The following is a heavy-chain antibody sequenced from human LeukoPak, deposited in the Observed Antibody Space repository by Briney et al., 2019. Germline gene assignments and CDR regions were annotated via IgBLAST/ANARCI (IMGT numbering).Heavy chain of an antibody. J-gene: IGHJ4*02. D-gene: IGHD3-10*01. CDR2: IYYSGST. CDR1: GGSISSNSYY. Sequence: SETLSLTCAVSGGSISSNSYYWGWLRHPPGKGLEWIGSIYYSGSTYYNPSLKSRVTISVDTSKNQFSLKLSSVTAADTAVYYCARLGSTMVRGALFDYWGQGTLVTASS. CDR3: ARLGSTMVRGALFDY. V-gene: IGHV4-39*01.